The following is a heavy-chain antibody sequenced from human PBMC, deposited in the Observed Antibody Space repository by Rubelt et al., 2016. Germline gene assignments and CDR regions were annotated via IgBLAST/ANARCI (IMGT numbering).Heavy chain of an antibody. CDR1: GFTFISYS. Sequence: EVQLVESGGGLVKPGGSLRLSCAASGFTFISYSMNWVRQAPGKGLEWVSAISTSGSHIYYADSVRGRFTISRDNTKNTLYLQMNSLRGEDTAVYYCATGGTASLDYWGRGTLVTVSS. CDR3: ATGGTASLDY. V-gene: IGHV3-21*06. CDR2: ISTSGSHI. J-gene: IGHJ4*02.